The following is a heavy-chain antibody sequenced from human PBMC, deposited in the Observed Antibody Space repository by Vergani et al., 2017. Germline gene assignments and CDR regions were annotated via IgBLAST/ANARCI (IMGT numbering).Heavy chain of an antibody. CDR3: ARVLVRGSSGPGPAPNPVGGLSLNYGMDV. D-gene: IGHD3-22*01. J-gene: IGHJ6*02. V-gene: IGHV3-21*01. Sequence: EVQLVESGGGLVKPGGSLRLSCAASGFTFSSYSMNWVRQAPGKGLEWVSSISSSSSYIYYADSVKGRFTISRDNAKNSLYLQMNSLRAEDTAVYYCARVLVRGSSGPGPAPNPVGGLSLNYGMDVWGQGTTVTVSS. CDR2: ISSSSSYI. CDR1: GFTFSSYS.